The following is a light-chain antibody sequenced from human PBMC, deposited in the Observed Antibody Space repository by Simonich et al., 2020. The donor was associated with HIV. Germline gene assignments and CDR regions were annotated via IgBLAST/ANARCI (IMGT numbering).Light chain of an antibody. CDR1: QSLVHSDGNTY. V-gene: IGKV2-30*02. CDR2: KVS. CDR3: MQALQTPLT. Sequence: DVVMTQSPLSLPVTLGQPASISCRSSQSLVHSDGNTYLNWFQQRPGQSPRRLMYKVSNRDSGVPDRFSGSGSGTDFTLKISRVEAEDVGVYYCMQALQTPLTFGGGTKVEIK. J-gene: IGKJ4*01.